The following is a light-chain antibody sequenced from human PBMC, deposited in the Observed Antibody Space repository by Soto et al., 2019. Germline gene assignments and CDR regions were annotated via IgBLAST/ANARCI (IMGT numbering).Light chain of an antibody. Sequence: DIQMTQSPSSLSASVGDRVTITCRAGQSISTYLSWYQQKPGKAPKLLIYGASTLQSVVPSRFSGSGSVTDFTLTISSLQPEACATYDCQQSYSAPPNFGGGTKVEIK. CDR2: GAS. CDR1: QSISTY. CDR3: QQSYSAPPN. V-gene: IGKV1-39*01. J-gene: IGKJ4*01.